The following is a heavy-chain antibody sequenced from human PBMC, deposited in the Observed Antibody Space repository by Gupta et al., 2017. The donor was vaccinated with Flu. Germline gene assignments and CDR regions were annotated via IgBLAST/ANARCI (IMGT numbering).Heavy chain of an antibody. V-gene: IGHV1-69*01. CDR1: GVTFSDYA. Sequence: QVQLVQSGAEVKKPGSSVKVSCQASGVTFSDYAINWVRRAPGQGLEWMGGIIPVFGPTKYAQKFQARVTITADESTNTAYLELSSLRSEDTAVYYCARKGGGHCSGGTCYSFDYWGQGTLVTVSS. D-gene: IGHD2-15*01. CDR2: IIPVFGPT. CDR3: ARKGGGHCSGGTCYSFDY. J-gene: IGHJ4*02.